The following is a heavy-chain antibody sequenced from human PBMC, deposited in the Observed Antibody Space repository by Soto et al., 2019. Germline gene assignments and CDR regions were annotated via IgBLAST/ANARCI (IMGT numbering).Heavy chain of an antibody. CDR1: DGSISSNNW. CDR3: VRAFQRSSWPFDY. V-gene: IGHV4-4*02. CDR2: IYHSGIT. J-gene: IGHJ4*02. D-gene: IGHD6-13*01. Sequence: QVQLQESGPGLVKPSGTLSLTCAVSDGSISSNNWWSWVRQPPGKGMEWTGEIYHSGITNYNPSLKSRVTMLVDKSKNQLSLKLNSVTSADTAMYYCVRAFQRSSWPFDYWGEGTLVTVSS.